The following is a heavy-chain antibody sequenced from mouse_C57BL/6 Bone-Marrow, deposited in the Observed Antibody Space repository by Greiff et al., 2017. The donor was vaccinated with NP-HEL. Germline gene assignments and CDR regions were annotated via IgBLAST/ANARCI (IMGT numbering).Heavy chain of an antibody. CDR3: ARFYYSNYGEFAY. CDR1: GYTFTSYG. D-gene: IGHD2-5*01. Sequence: VQLQESGAELARPGASVKLSCKASGYTFTSYGISWVKQRTGQGLEWIGEIYPRSGNTYYNEKFTGKATLTADKSSSTAYMELRSLTSEDSAVYFGARFYYSNYGEFAYWGQGTLVTVSA. CDR2: IYPRSGNT. V-gene: IGHV1-81*01. J-gene: IGHJ3*01.